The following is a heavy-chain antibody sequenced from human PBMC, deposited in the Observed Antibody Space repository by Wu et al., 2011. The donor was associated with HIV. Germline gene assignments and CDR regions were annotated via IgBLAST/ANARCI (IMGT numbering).Heavy chain of an antibody. J-gene: IGHJ3*02. V-gene: IGHV1-46*01. Sequence: QVQLVQSGAEVKKPGASVKVSCKAAGYTFTSYYMHWVRQAPGQGLECMGIFSPSGGTTSYAQKFQGRVVMTGDTSASTVYMELSSLRFEDTAVYYCARAVSSESKTLGDAFDIWGQGTMLTVSS. CDR2: FSPSGGTT. D-gene: IGHD3-10*01. CDR3: ARAVSSESKTLGDAFDI. CDR1: GYTFTSYY.